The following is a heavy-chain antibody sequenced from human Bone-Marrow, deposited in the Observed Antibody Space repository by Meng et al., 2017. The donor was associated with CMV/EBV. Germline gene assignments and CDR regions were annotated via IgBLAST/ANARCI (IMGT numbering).Heavy chain of an antibody. D-gene: IGHD1-26*01. CDR2: INWNGGST. CDR1: GFTFDDYG. Sequence: GESLKISCAASGFTFDDYGMSWVRQAPGKGLEWVSGINWNGGSTGYADSAKGRFTISRDNAKNSLYLQMDSLRAEDTALYYFARNSPRELTFDYWGQGTL. CDR3: ARNSPRELTFDY. J-gene: IGHJ4*02. V-gene: IGHV3-20*04.